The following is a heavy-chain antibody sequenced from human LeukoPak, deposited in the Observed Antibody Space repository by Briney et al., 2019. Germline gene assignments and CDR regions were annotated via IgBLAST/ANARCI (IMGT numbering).Heavy chain of an antibody. V-gene: IGHV1-69*01. CDR3: ARDRLVGASTCFAY. J-gene: IGHJ4*02. CDR2: IIPIFGKA. CDR1: GGTFSSYA. Sequence: VASVKVSCKASGGTFSSYAINWVRQAPGQGLEWMGGIIPIFGKAKYAQKFQGRVTITADESTSTAYMELSSLRSEDTAVYYCARDRLVGASTCFAYWGQGTLVTVSS. D-gene: IGHD1-26*01.